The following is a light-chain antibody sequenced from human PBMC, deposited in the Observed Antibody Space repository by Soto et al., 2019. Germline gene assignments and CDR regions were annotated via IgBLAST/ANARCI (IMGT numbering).Light chain of an antibody. CDR3: SSYAGSSNV. CDR1: SSDVGGYNY. Sequence: QSVLPKPPPASGSPGQSVAISCTGTSSDVGGYNYVSWYQQHPGKAPKLMIYEVNKRPSGVPDRFSGSKSGNTASLTVSGLQAEDESDYYCSSYAGSSNVFGTGTKVAVL. CDR2: EVN. J-gene: IGLJ1*01. V-gene: IGLV2-8*01.